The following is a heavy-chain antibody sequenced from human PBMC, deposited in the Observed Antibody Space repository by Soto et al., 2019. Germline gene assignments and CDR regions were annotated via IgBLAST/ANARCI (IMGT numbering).Heavy chain of an antibody. D-gene: IGHD3-10*01. Sequence: QLQLQESGPGLVKPSETLSLTCTVSGVSIGSNSFYWGWIRQPPGKGLEWIGSIYNTGNTYYSPSLQSRVTIYADTSKNLFSLNLRSVTAADTAVYYCARQEVDGAVAGSGSFDYWGQGTQVTVSS. CDR3: ARQEVDGAVAGSGSFDY. CDR1: GVSIGSNSFY. CDR2: IYNTGNT. V-gene: IGHV4-39*01. J-gene: IGHJ4*02.